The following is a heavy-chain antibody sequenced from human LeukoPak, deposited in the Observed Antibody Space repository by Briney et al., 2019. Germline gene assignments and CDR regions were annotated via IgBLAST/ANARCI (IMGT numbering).Heavy chain of an antibody. Sequence: SETLSLTCTVSGGSISSYYWSWIRQPAGKGLEWIGRIYTSGSTNYNPSLKSRVTMSVDTSKNQFSLKLSSVTAADTAVYYCARDPLGYCSGGSCYSNYYGMDVWGQGTTVTVSS. CDR3: ARDPLGYCSGGSCYSNYYGMDV. J-gene: IGHJ6*02. CDR2: IYTSGST. D-gene: IGHD2-15*01. CDR1: GGSISSYY. V-gene: IGHV4-4*07.